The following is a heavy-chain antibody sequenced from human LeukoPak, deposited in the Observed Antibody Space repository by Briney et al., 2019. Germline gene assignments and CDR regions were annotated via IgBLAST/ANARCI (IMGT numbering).Heavy chain of an antibody. V-gene: IGHV6-1*01. CDR2: TYDRSKWYN. J-gene: IGHJ4*02. CDR3: ARDRGGSSWYYFDN. Sequence: SQTLSLTCAISGDSVFRDTAAWNWVRQSPSRGLEWLGMTYDRSKWYNDYAVSVKSRITTNPDTSKNQFSLQLNSVAPEDTAVYYCARDRGGSSWYYFDNWGQGSLVTVSS. CDR1: GDSVFRDTAA. D-gene: IGHD6-13*01.